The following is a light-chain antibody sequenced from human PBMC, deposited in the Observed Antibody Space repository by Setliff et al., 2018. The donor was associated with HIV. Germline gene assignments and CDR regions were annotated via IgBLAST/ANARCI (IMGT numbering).Light chain of an antibody. CDR1: SSDVGDYNY. CDR2: DVS. J-gene: IGLJ1*01. CDR3: SSFTSSTTYV. Sequence: SALAQPASLSGSPGQSITISCAGASSDVGDYNYVSWYQQHPGKAPQLRIYDVSKRPSGVSNRFSGSKSGNTASLTISGLQAEDEADYYCSSFTSSTTYVFGTGTKVTVL. V-gene: IGLV2-14*01.